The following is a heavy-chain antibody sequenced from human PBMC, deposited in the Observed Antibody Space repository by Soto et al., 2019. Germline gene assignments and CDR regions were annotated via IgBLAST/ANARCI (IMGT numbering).Heavy chain of an antibody. CDR3: ARGGLDIVVVPAAIVRFDP. CDR2: ISAYNGNT. Sequence: ASVKVSCKASGYTFTSYGISWVRQAPGQGLEWMGWISAYNGNTNYAQKLQGRVTMTTDTSTSTVYMELRSLRSDDTAVYYCARGGLDIVVVPAAIVRFDPWGQGTLVTVSS. CDR1: GYTFTSYG. J-gene: IGHJ5*02. D-gene: IGHD2-2*01. V-gene: IGHV1-18*01.